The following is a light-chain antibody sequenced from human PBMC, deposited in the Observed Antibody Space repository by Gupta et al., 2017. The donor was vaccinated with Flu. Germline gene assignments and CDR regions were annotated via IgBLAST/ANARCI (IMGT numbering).Light chain of an antibody. Sequence: EIVMTQSPATLSVSPGERATLSCRASQSVSNNLAWYQQKFGQAPRLLIYGASTRATGTPARFSGSGSGTEFTLTISSRQPEDFAVYFCHQYNNWPPYSFGQGTKLEIK. CDR2: GAS. J-gene: IGKJ2*03. CDR3: HQYNNWPPYS. V-gene: IGKV3-15*01. CDR1: QSVSNN.